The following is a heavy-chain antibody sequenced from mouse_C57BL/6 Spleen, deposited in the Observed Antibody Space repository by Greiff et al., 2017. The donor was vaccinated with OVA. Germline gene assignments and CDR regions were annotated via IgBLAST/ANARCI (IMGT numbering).Heavy chain of an antibody. V-gene: IGHV1-52*01. CDR1: GYTFTSYW. J-gene: IGHJ4*01. CDR3: ARRGYDGLYYYAMDY. D-gene: IGHD2-2*01. Sequence: VQLQQPGAELVRPGSSVKLSCKASGYTFTSYWMHWVKQRPIQGLEWIGNIDPSDSETHYNQKFKDKATLTVDKSSSTAYMQLSSLTSEDSAVYYCARRGYDGLYYYAMDYWGQGTSVTVSS. CDR2: IDPSDSET.